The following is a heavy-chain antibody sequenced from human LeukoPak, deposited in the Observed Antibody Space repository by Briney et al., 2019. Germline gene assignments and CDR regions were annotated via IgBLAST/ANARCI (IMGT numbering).Heavy chain of an antibody. CDR2: LSYTGKT. Sequence: GSLRLSCAASGFTFSTYAMSWVRQAPGKGLEWIGCLSYTGKTDYNPSPTSRVTISLDTSKNQVSLKLRSVTAADTAVYYCSEGYFEPFDHWGQGTLVTVSS. D-gene: IGHD2/OR15-2a*01. J-gene: IGHJ4*02. CDR3: SEGYFEPFDH. V-gene: IGHV4-59*01. CDR1: GFTFSTYA.